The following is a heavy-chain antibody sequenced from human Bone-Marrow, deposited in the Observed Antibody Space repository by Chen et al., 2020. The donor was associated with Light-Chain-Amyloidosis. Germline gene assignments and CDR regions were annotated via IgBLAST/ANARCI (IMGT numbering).Heavy chain of an antibody. V-gene: IGHV3-74*01. CDR3: TTQGVITGMRN. D-gene: IGHD1-20*01. Sequence: EVQLVESGGGLVQPGGSLRLSCAASGFTFSSYWIHWVRQAPGKGLVWVSRINSDGSSTSYADSVKGRFTISRDNAKNTLYLQMSSLRAEDTAVYYCTTQGVITGMRNWGQGTLVTVSS. J-gene: IGHJ4*02. CDR1: GFTFSSYW. CDR2: INSDGSST.